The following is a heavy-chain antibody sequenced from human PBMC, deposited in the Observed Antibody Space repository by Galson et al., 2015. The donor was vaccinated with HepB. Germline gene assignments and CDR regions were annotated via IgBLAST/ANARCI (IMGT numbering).Heavy chain of an antibody. CDR2: ISSSSSYT. Sequence: SLRLSCAASGFTFSSYSMNWVCQAPGKGLEWVSYISSSSSYTNYADSVKGRFTISRDNAKNSLYLQMNSLRAEDTAVYYCASSPYGSGSYYNAGTTGWGQGTLVTVSS. CDR3: ASSPYGSGSYYNAGTTG. D-gene: IGHD3-10*01. J-gene: IGHJ4*02. CDR1: GFTFSSYS. V-gene: IGHV3-21*05.